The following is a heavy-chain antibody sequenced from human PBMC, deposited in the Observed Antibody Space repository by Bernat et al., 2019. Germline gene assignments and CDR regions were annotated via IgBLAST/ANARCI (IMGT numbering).Heavy chain of an antibody. CDR3: ARDPGWGALDL. CDR2: IKSDGSAK. V-gene: IGHV3-7*03. D-gene: IGHD3-16*01. CDR1: GFTFLSHW. J-gene: IGHJ3*01. Sequence: EVQLVQSGAALVQPGGSLRPSCAASGFTFLSHWMCWLRQAPGKGLEWVANIKSDGSAKYYVDSVKGRFTISRDNVNNSLYLQMNSLRADDTAVYYCARDPGWGALDLWGQGTMVTVSS.